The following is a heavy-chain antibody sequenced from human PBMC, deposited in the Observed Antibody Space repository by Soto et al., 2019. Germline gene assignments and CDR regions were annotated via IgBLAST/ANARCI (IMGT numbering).Heavy chain of an antibody. J-gene: IGHJ6*02. Sequence: QLQLQESGPGLVKPLETLSLICSVSGGSISSDTFYWGWFRQPPGKGLEWIGSIYYNGNTYYNRSHKGRVTISLDTSKNQFSLKVSYVTVADTAVYYCARPRTYKKYGDSFYGVDVSGQGTTVTVSS. D-gene: IGHD4-17*01. CDR3: ARPRTYKKYGDSFYGVDV. CDR2: IYYNGNT. CDR1: GGSISSDTFY. V-gene: IGHV4-39*01.